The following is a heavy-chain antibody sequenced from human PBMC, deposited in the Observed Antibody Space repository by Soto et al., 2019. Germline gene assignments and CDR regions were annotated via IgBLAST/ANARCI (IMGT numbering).Heavy chain of an antibody. D-gene: IGHD3-16*01. CDR1: GFTFSSHG. CDR3: ERWGNWKVADY. V-gene: IGHV3-33*01. CDR2: IWYDGSNK. Sequence: QVQLVESGGGVVQPGGSLRLSCAASGFTFSSHGMHWVRQAPGKGLDWVAVIWYDGSNKYYADSVKGRFTISRDNSKNMLYLEMNSLRAEDTAVYYCERWGNWKVADYWGQGTLVTVSS. J-gene: IGHJ4*02.